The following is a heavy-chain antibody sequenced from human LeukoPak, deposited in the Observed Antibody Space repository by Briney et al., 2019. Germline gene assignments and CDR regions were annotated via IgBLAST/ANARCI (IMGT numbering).Heavy chain of an antibody. V-gene: IGHV1-18*01. D-gene: IGHD3-10*01. Sequence: GASVKVSCKASGYTFTSYGISWVRQAPGQGLEWMGWISAYNGNTNYAQKLQGRVTMTTDTSTSTAYMELRSLRSDDTAVYYCARDQDPWLGEPNHSDYWGQGTLVTVSS. J-gene: IGHJ4*02. CDR3: ARDQDPWLGEPNHSDY. CDR1: GYTFTSYG. CDR2: ISAYNGNT.